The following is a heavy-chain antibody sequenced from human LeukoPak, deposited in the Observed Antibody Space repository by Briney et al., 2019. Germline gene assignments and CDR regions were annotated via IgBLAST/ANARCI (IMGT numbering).Heavy chain of an antibody. CDR1: GFTFSSDS. J-gene: IGHJ6*02. CDR3: ARELGSSVGLYYYGMDV. D-gene: IGHD6-19*01. Sequence: PGGDLILSGAGTGFTFSSDSMNWVRQAPGKGLEWVSSISSSSNYIYYADSVKGRFTISRDNAKQSLYLQMNSLRAYYTGVYYCARELGSSVGLYYYGMDVWGQGTTVTVSS. V-gene: IGHV3-21*01. CDR2: ISSSSNYI.